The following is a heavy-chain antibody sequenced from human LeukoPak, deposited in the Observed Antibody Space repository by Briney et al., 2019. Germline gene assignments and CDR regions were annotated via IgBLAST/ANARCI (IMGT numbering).Heavy chain of an antibody. Sequence: PGGSLRLSCTASGFTFDDYAMHWVRQAPGKGLEWVSGISWNSGIIGSADSVKGRFTISRDNAKNSLYLQMDSLRVEDTAFYYCAKDNRRHYTSGPNPDSLHWGQGALVTVSS. CDR3: AKDNRRHYTSGPNPDSLH. J-gene: IGHJ4*02. CDR1: GFTFDDYA. V-gene: IGHV3-9*01. CDR2: ISWNSGII. D-gene: IGHD6-19*01.